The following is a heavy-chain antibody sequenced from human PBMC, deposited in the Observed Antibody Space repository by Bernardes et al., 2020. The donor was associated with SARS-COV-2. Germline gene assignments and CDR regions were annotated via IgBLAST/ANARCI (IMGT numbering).Heavy chain of an antibody. Sequence: SETLSLTCTVSGGSISSSSYYWGWIRQPPGKGLEWIGSIYYSGSTYYNPSLKSRVTISVDTSKNQFSLKLSPVTAADTAVYYCARHYYDFWSDYPLDPWGQGTLVTVSS. J-gene: IGHJ5*02. V-gene: IGHV4-39*01. CDR3: ARHYYDFWSDYPLDP. CDR1: GGSISSSSYY. D-gene: IGHD3-3*01. CDR2: IYYSGST.